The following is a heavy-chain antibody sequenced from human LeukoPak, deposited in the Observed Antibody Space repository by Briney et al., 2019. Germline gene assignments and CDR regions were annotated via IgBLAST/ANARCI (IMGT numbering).Heavy chain of an antibody. D-gene: IGHD4-23*01. CDR2: FDPEDGET. CDR1: GYTLTELS. Sequence: ASVKVSCKVSGYTLTELSMHWVRQAHGKGLEWMGGFDPEDGETIYAQKFQGRVTMTEDTSTDTDYMELSSLRSEDTAVYYCATGAYGGNSRVFDYWGQGTLVTVSS. CDR3: ATGAYGGNSRVFDY. J-gene: IGHJ4*02. V-gene: IGHV1-24*01.